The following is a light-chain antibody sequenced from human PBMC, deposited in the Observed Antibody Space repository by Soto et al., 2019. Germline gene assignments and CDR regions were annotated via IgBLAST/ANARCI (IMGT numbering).Light chain of an antibody. J-gene: IGLJ3*02. V-gene: IGLV2-11*01. CDR3: CSYAGSYTWV. CDR2: DVT. CDR1: SSDVGNYNY. Sequence: QSALTQPRSVSGSPGQSVTISCTGTSSDVGNYNYVSWYQQDPGKAPKLMIYDVTKRPSGVPDRFSSSKSGNTASLNISGLKAEDEADYYCCSYAGSYTWVFGGGTKVTVL.